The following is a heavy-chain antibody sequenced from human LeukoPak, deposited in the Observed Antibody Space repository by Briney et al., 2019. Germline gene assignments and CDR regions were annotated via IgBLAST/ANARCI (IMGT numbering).Heavy chain of an antibody. J-gene: IGHJ3*02. D-gene: IGHD6-13*01. CDR1: GDTFIIND. Sequence: ASVKVSCKASGDTFIINDINWVRQATGQGLEWMGWMNPNSGNTGYAQKFQGRVTMTRNTSITTAYMELTDLRSEDTAVYYCARVTAAGTWTFDILGQGTTVTVSS. V-gene: IGHV1-8*01. CDR3: ARVTAAGTWTFDI. CDR2: MNPNSGNT.